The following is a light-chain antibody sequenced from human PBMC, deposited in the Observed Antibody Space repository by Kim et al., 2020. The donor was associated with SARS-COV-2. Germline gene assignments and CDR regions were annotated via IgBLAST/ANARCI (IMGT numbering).Light chain of an antibody. CDR3: SSYTSSSTLYV. V-gene: IGLV2-18*02. J-gene: IGLJ1*01. Sequence: QSVTISCTETSRDVGSYNRVSWYQQPPGTAPKLMIYEVSNRPSGVPDRFSGSKSGNTASLTISGLQDEDEADYYCSSYTSSSTLYVFGTGTKVTVL. CDR1: SRDVGSYNR. CDR2: EVS.